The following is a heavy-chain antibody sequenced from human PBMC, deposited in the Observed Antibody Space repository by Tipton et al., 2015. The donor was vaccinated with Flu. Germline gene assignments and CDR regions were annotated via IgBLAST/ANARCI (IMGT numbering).Heavy chain of an antibody. CDR3: ARHFLVFGEGGMDV. Sequence: QLVQSGAEVRKPGASVKVSCKASGYTFTTYGISWVRQAPGQGLEWMGWISTYNGDTDYAQKFQDRVTMTTDASTSTVYLELTNLTPGDTAVYYCARHFLVFGEGGMDVWGQGTTVTVSS. D-gene: IGHD3-10*01. V-gene: IGHV1-18*01. CDR2: ISTYNGDT. J-gene: IGHJ6*02. CDR1: GYTFTTYG.